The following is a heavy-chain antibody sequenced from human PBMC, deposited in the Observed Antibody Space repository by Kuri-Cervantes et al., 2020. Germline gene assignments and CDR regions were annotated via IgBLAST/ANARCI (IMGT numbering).Heavy chain of an antibody. V-gene: IGHV3-74*01. D-gene: IGHD3-10*01. J-gene: IGHJ5*02. CDR3: AREVRVMVRGVTFDP. Sequence: GGSLRLSCAASGFTFSSYWMHWVRQAPGKGLVWVSRINSDGSSTSYADSVKGRFTISRDNAKNTLYLQMDSLRAEDTAVYYCAREVRVMVRGVTFDPWGQGTLVTVSS. CDR1: GFTFSSYW. CDR2: INSDGSST.